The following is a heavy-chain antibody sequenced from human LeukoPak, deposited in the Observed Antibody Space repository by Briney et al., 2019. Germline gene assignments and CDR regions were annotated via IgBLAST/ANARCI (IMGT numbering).Heavy chain of an antibody. D-gene: IGHD2-21*02. CDR3: AREARAYCGGDCYWGRGDFDY. CDR2: ISYDGSNK. Sequence: GGSLRLSCAASGFTFSSYAMHWVRQAPGKGLEWVAVISYDGSNKYYADSVKGRFTISRDNSKNTLYLQMNSLRAEDTAVYYCAREARAYCGGDCYWGRGDFDYWGQGTLVTVSS. J-gene: IGHJ4*02. CDR1: GFTFSSYA. V-gene: IGHV3-30-3*01.